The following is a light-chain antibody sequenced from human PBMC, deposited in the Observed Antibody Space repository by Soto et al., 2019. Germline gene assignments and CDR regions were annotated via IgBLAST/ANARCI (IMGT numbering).Light chain of an antibody. J-gene: IGLJ1*01. CDR2: EVS. V-gene: IGLV2-8*01. CDR3: FSFAGGTNLV. CDR1: RRDIGGYAF. Sequence: QSPLIQPPSASGAPGQSVTLSCTGTRRDIGGYAFVSWYQHHPGKAPKLMISEVSKRPSGVPDRFSGSKSGNTASLTIAGLQTDDEADYYCFSFAGGTNLVFGTGTKLTV.